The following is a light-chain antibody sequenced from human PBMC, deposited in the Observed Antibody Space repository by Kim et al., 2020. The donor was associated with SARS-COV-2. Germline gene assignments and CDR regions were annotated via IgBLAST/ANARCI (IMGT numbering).Light chain of an antibody. J-gene: IGLJ2*01. CDR2: DVS. CDR1: SSDVGRYNY. Sequence: QSVLTQPPSASGSPGQSVTISCTGTSSDVGRYNYVSWYQHHPGKAPKLMIYDVSRRPSGVPDRFSGSKSGNTASLTVSGLQAEDEADYYCSSYTSSNTLIFGGGTQLTVL. V-gene: IGLV2-8*01. CDR3: SSYTSSNTLI.